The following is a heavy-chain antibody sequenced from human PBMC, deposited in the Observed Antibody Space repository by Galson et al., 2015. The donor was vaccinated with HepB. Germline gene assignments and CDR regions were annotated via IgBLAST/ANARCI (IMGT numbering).Heavy chain of an antibody. Sequence: SLRLSCAASGFTFSSYAMSWVRQAPGKGLEWVSAISGSGGSTYYADSVKGRFTISRDNSKNTLYLQMNSLRAEDTAVYYCAKVRESSRRITMIVVAKGGFDYWGQGTLVTVSS. J-gene: IGHJ4*02. CDR2: ISGSGGST. CDR3: AKVRESSRRITMIVVAKGGFDY. D-gene: IGHD3-22*01. V-gene: IGHV3-23*01. CDR1: GFTFSSYA.